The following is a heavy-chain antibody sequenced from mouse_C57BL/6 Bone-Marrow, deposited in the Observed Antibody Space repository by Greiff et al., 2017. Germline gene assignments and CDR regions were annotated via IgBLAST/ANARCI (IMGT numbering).Heavy chain of an antibody. V-gene: IGHV1-55*01. CDR2: IYPGSGST. D-gene: IGHD3-2*02. Sequence: QVQLKQPGAELVKPGASVKMSCKASGYTFTSYWITWVKQRPGQGLEWIGDIYPGSGSTNYNEKFKSKATLTVDTSSSTAYMQLSSLTSEDSAVYYCARRRQLRLSYAMDYWGQGTSVTVSS. J-gene: IGHJ4*01. CDR1: GYTFTSYW. CDR3: ARRRQLRLSYAMDY.